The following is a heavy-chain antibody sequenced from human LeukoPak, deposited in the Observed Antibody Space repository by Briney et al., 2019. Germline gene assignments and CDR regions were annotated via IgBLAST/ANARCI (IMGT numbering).Heavy chain of an antibody. CDR3: ARQNEWLGAFDI. J-gene: IGHJ3*02. D-gene: IGHD3-3*01. CDR1: GGSISTYY. Sequence: TSETLSLACTVSGGSISTYYWSWIRQPPGKGLEWIGYIYYSGSTNYNPSLKSRVTISVDTSKNQFSLKLSSVTAADTAVYYGARQNEWLGAFDIWGQGTTVTVSS. V-gene: IGHV4-59*08. CDR2: IYYSGST.